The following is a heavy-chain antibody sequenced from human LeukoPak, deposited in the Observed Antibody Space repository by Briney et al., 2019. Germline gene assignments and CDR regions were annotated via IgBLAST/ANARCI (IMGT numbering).Heavy chain of an antibody. CDR1: GGSFSGYY. J-gene: IGHJ4*02. D-gene: IGHD6-6*01. Sequence: PSETLSLTCAVYGGSFSGYYWSWIRQPPGKGLEWIGEINHSGSTNYNPSLKSRVTISVGTSKNQFSLKLSSVTAADTAVYYCAVGDTIAARQNYWGQGTLVTVSS. CDR3: AVGDTIAARQNY. CDR2: INHSGST. V-gene: IGHV4-34*01.